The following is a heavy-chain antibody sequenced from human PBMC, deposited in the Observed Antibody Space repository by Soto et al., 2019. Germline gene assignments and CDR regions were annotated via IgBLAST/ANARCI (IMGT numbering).Heavy chain of an antibody. CDR2: ILKDGSDQ. Sequence: QVQLAESGGGVVQPGRSLRLSCAATGFTFSNYGMHWVRQAPGKGLEWVAVILKDGSDQKYADSMKGRFTISRDNSENTRYLHMNSLRAEDTAVYYCVRDDAYPDNALDYWGQGTLVTASS. J-gene: IGHJ4*02. CDR3: VRDDAYPDNALDY. D-gene: IGHD1-1*01. CDR1: GFTFSNYG. V-gene: IGHV3-33*01.